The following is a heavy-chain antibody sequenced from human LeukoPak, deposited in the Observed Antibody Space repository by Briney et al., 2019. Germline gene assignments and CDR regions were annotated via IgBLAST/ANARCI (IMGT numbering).Heavy chain of an antibody. CDR1: GGCFCGYC. D-gene: IGHD3-16*01. CDR2: LNHSGST. J-gene: IGHJ5*02. V-gene: IGHV4-34*01. Sequence: SSETLSRTCSVYGGCFCGYCWSWIPQAPGKGLEWSGELNHSGSTNSNPSLKSLATISVDTSTNQSSLTLSSVTAADTAVYSCARGQGWGMIAINWFDPWGQGTLVTVSS. CDR3: ARGQGWGMIAINWFDP.